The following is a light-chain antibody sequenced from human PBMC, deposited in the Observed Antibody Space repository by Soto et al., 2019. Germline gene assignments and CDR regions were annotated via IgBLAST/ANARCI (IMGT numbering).Light chain of an antibody. J-gene: IGKJ5*01. Sequence: DIQMTQSPSSLSASVGDRVTITCQASQDISNYLNWYQQKPGKAPKLLIYDASNLETGVPSRFSGSGSGTDFTFTISSLQPEDIATYYCQQFNSYPLTFGQGTRLEI. V-gene: IGKV1-33*01. CDR1: QDISNY. CDR2: DAS. CDR3: QQFNSYPLT.